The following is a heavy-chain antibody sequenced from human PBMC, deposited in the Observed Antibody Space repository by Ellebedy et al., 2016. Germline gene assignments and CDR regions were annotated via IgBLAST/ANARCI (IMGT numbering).Heavy chain of an antibody. D-gene: IGHD1-1*01. CDR2: ISYDGSNK. CDR1: GFTFSSYG. CDR3: ARDPGTQGG. Sequence: GESLKISCAASGFTFSSYGMHWVRQAPGKGLEWVAVISYDGSNKYYADSVKGRFTISRDNAKNSLYLQMNSLRAEDTAVYYCARDPGTQGGWGQGTLVTVSS. V-gene: IGHV3-30*03. J-gene: IGHJ4*02.